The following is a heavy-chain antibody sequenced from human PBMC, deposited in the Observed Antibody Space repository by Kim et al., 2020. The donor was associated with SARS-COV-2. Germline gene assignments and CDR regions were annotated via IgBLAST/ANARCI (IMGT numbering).Heavy chain of an antibody. CDR1: GFTFSTYA. CDR3: VKTHKPGGSYYFDY. J-gene: IGHJ4*02. D-gene: IGHD1-26*01. CDR2: INPNGGGT. V-gene: IGHV3-64D*09. Sequence: GGSLRLSCSASGFTFSTYAVHWVRQAPGNGLEYVSAINPNGGGTYYADSVKGRFTISRDNSKNTLYLQMSSLRAEDTAVYYCVKTHKPGGSYYFDYWGQG.